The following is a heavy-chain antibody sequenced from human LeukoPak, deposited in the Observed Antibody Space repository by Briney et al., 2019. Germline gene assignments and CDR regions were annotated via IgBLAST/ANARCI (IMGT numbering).Heavy chain of an antibody. Sequence: GGSLRLSCAASGFTFSSYSMNWVRQAPGKGLEWVSYISSSSTIYYADSVKGRFTISRDNAKNSLFLQMNSLRAEDTAVYYCARDWSAYYYLDVWGKGTTVTVSS. V-gene: IGHV3-48*04. CDR2: ISSSSTI. CDR1: GFTFSSYS. CDR3: ARDWSAYYYLDV. J-gene: IGHJ6*03. D-gene: IGHD3-3*01.